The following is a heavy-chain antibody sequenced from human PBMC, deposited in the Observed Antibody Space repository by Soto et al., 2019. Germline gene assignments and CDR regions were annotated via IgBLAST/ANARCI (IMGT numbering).Heavy chain of an antibody. CDR2: MSGSGGST. CDR3: AKDGRYYYDSSGYLDY. V-gene: IGHV3-23*01. Sequence: RGSLRLSCASAGFTFSSYAMSWVRQSPGKGLEWVSAMSGSGGSTYYADSVKGRFSISRDNCKTTLYLQMNSLRAADTAVYYCAKDGRYYYDSSGYLDYWGQGSLVTVSS. D-gene: IGHD3-22*01. CDR1: GFTFSSYA. J-gene: IGHJ4*02.